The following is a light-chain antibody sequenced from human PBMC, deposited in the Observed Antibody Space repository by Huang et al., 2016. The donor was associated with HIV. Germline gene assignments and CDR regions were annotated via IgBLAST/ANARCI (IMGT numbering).Light chain of an antibody. CDR2: DAS. CDR3: QQRSNSFLT. J-gene: IGKJ4*01. V-gene: IGKV3-11*01. CDR1: QCVSSY. Sequence: EIVLTQSPATLSLSPGERATLSCRSSQCVSSYLAWYQPKPGQAPRLLIDDASNRATGIPARFSGSGSGTDFTLTISSLEPEDFAVYYCQQRSNSFLTFGGGTKVEIK.